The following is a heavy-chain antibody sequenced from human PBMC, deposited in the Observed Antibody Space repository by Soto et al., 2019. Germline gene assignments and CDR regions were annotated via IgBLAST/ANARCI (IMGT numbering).Heavy chain of an antibody. J-gene: IGHJ5*02. D-gene: IGHD3-10*01. CDR2: IWHDGSDQ. CDR3: ARDHVGRIAPGNWFDP. CDR1: GFTFSGFG. V-gene: IGHV3-33*01. Sequence: QVQLVASGGGVVQPGTSLRLSCVASGFTFSGFGMHWVRQAPGQAPEWVAVIWHDGSDQYYADSVKGRFTVSRDNSKNTLYLQMSNLRVEDTAVYYCARDHVGRIAPGNWFDPWGQGTLVTVSS.